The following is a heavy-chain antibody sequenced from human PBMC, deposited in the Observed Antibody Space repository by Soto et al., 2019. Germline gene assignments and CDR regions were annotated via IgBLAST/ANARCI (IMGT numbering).Heavy chain of an antibody. V-gene: IGHV3-15*05. Sequence: GGSLRLSCAVSGFIFKDAWMSWVRQAPGRGLEWVCRIKRKGNGGTTEYAAVVRGRFTISRDDSANTFYLQMHSMKIDVTAHYLCTRINTETTMGHWGQGTRATVSS. CDR3: TRINTETTMGH. J-gene: IGHJ1*01. CDR2: IKRKGNGGTT. CDR1: GFIFKDAW. D-gene: IGHD4-17*01.